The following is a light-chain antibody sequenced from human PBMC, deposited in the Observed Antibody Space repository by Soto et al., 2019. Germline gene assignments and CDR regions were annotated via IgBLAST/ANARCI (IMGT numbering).Light chain of an antibody. CDR3: QSYDSSLSAL. J-gene: IGLJ3*02. CDR2: GNS. CDR1: SSNIGAGYD. V-gene: IGLV1-40*01. Sequence: QSVLTQPPSVSGAPGQRVTISCTGSSSNIGAGYDVHWYQQLPGTAPKLLIYGNSNRPSGVPDRFSGSKSGTSASLAITGFQAADEADYYCQSYDSSLSALFGGGTKLTVL.